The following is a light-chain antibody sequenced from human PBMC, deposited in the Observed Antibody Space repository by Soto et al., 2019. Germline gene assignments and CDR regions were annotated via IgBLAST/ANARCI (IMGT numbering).Light chain of an antibody. Sequence: QSALTQSASVSGSPGQSITISCTGTSRDVGGYNYVSWYQQHPGKAPKLMIYEVSNRPSGVSNRFSGSKSGNTASLTISGLQAEDEADYYCSSYTSSSTLWVFGGGTKLTVL. CDR3: SSYTSSSTLWV. V-gene: IGLV2-14*01. J-gene: IGLJ3*02. CDR1: SRDVGGYNY. CDR2: EVS.